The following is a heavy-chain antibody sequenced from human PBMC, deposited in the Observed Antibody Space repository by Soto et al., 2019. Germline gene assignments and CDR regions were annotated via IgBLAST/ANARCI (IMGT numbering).Heavy chain of an antibody. CDR2: ISNSRNT. D-gene: IGHD3-10*01. CDR1: GGSISNNFYY. J-gene: IGHJ6*02. CDR3: TRRFSYGSGKYGIDL. Sequence: QLQLQESGPGLVKPSETLSLTCSVSGGSISNNFYYWTWIRQPPGKDLEWIGYISNSRNTAYNPSLNRRGTISVDKPKNQFPLKLSSVTAADTAVYYCTRRFSYGSGKYGIDLWGQGTTVTVSS. V-gene: IGHV4-61*05.